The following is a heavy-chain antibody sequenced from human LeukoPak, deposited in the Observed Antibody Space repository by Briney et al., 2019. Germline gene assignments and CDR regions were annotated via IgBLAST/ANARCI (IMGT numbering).Heavy chain of an antibody. D-gene: IGHD2-21*02. Sequence: GGSLRLSCAASGFTFSSYAMSWVRQAPGKGLEWVGRIKSKTDGGTTDYAAPAKGRFTISRDDSKNTLYLQMNSLKTEDTAVYYCTAITHIVVVTASWGQGTLVTVSS. V-gene: IGHV3-15*01. CDR1: GFTFSSYA. CDR3: TAITHIVVVTAS. J-gene: IGHJ5*02. CDR2: IKSKTDGGTT.